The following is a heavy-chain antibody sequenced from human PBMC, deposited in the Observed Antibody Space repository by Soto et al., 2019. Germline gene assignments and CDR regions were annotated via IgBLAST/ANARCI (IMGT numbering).Heavy chain of an antibody. D-gene: IGHD3-10*01. Sequence: SETLSLTCTVSGGSISSGGYYCSWIRQHPGKGLEWIGYIYYSGSTYYNPSLKSRVTISVDTSKNQFSLKLSSVTAADTAVYYCARVNMVRGGAYYGMDVWGQGTTVTVSS. CDR2: IYYSGST. V-gene: IGHV4-31*03. J-gene: IGHJ6*02. CDR3: ARVNMVRGGAYYGMDV. CDR1: GGSISSGGYY.